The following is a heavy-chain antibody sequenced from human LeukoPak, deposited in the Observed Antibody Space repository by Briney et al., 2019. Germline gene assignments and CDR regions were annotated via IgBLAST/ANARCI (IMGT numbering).Heavy chain of an antibody. Sequence: SQTLSLTGTVSGGSISSGGYYWSWIRQHPGKGLEWIGYIYYSGSTYYNPSLKSRVTISVDTSKNQFSLKLSSVTAADTAVYYCARGGGDYGDYAPPYYFDYWGQGTLVTVSS. CDR1: GGSISSGGYY. CDR2: IYYSGST. J-gene: IGHJ4*02. CDR3: ARGGGDYGDYAPPYYFDY. D-gene: IGHD4-17*01. V-gene: IGHV4-31*03.